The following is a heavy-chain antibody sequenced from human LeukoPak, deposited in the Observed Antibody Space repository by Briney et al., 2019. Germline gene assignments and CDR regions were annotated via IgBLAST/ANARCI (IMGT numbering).Heavy chain of an antibody. J-gene: IGHJ4*02. CDR2: IYYSGST. Sequence: SETLSLTCTVSGGSISSYYWSWIRQPPGKGREWIGYIYYSGSTNYNPSLKSRVTISVDTSKNQFSLKLSSVTAADTAVYYCAVGYCSSTSCSDPYYFDYWGQGTLVTVSS. V-gene: IGHV4-59*01. D-gene: IGHD2-2*01. CDR1: GGSISSYY. CDR3: AVGYCSSTSCSDPYYFDY.